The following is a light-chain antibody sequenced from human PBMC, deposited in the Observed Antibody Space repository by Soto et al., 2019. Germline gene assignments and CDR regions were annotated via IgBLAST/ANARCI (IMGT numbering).Light chain of an antibody. CDR2: DAS. V-gene: IGKV1-13*02. J-gene: IGKJ1*01. Sequence: GDRVTITFRASQGISSALAWYQQKPGKAPKLLIYDASSLESGVPSRFSGRGSGTEFTLTITSLQSEDFAVYYCQQYNDWLWTFGQGTKVDIK. CDR3: QQYNDWLWT. CDR1: QGISSA.